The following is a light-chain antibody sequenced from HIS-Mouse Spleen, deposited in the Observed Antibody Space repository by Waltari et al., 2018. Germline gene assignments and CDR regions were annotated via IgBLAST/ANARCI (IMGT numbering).Light chain of an antibody. CDR2: QDS. V-gene: IGLV3-1*01. CDR1: KLGDKY. CDR3: QAWDSSTVV. J-gene: IGLJ2*01. Sequence: SYELTQPPSVSVSPGQTASITCSGDKLGDKYACWYQQKPGQSPVLVIYQDSKRPSGLPERFSGSNSGNTATLTISGTQAMDEADYYCQAWDSSTVVFCGGTKLTVL.